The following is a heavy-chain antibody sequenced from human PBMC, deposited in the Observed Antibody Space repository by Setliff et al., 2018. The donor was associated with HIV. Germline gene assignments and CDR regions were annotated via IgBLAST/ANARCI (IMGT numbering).Heavy chain of an antibody. CDR1: GYSISSGYY. J-gene: IGHJ4*02. CDR3: ARSGDYYESSGYYRY. Sequence: SETLSLTCAVSGYSISSGYYWGWIRQPPGKGLEWIGYIYHSGSTFYNPSLQSRAAISVDGSKYHLSLKLFSVTAADTAVYYWARSGDYYESSGYYRYWGQGALVTVSS. V-gene: IGHV4-38-2*01. CDR2: IYHSGST. D-gene: IGHD3-22*01.